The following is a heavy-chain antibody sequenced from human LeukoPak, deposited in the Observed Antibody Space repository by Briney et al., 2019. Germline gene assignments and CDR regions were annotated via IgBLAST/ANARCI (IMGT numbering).Heavy chain of an antibody. CDR2: ISSSSSYI. J-gene: IGHJ6*03. CDR1: GFTFSSYS. V-gene: IGHV3-21*01. CDR3: ARETTVTTFWYYYYMDV. D-gene: IGHD4-17*01. Sequence: GGSLRLPCAASGFTFSSYSMNWVRQAPGKGLEWVSSISSSSSYIYYADSVKGRFTISRDNAKNSLYLQMNSLRAEDTAVYYCARETTVTTFWYYYYMDVWGKGTTVTVSS.